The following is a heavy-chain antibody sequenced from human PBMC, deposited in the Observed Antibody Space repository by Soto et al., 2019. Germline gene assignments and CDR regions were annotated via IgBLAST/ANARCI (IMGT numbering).Heavy chain of an antibody. CDR1: GGTFSSFT. CDR3: AREDDSSGYYTGFDP. CDR2: TTPSFGSP. J-gene: IGHJ5*02. V-gene: IGHV1-69*01. Sequence: QVQLVQSGPEVKNPGSSVKVSCKASGGTFSSFTFNWVRQAPGQGLEWMGGTTPSFGSPSIAQKFQGRVTMTADQSTSTASMELSSLTSEDTAVYYCAREDDSSGYYTGFDPWGQGTLVTVS. D-gene: IGHD3-22*01.